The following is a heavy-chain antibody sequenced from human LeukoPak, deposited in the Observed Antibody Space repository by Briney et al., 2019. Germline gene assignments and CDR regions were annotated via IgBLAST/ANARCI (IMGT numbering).Heavy chain of an antibody. D-gene: IGHD2-2*01. Sequence: GASVTVSCKASGGTFSSYAISWVRQAPGQGLEWMGGIIPIFGTANYAQKFQGRVTITTDESTSTAYMELSSLRSEDTAVYYCARGPPVVPAPSPDYYYYYYMDVWGKGATVTVSS. J-gene: IGHJ6*03. CDR1: GGTFSSYA. V-gene: IGHV1-69*05. CDR2: IIPIFGTA. CDR3: ARGPPVVPAPSPDYYYYYYMDV.